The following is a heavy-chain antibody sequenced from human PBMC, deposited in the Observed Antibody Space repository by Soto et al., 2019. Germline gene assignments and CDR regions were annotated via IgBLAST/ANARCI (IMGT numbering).Heavy chain of an antibody. CDR1: GYTFTSYG. CDR3: ARGRYGDY. CDR2: ISAHNGHT. D-gene: IGHD1-1*01. J-gene: IGHJ4*02. Sequence: QVHLVQFGAEVKKPGASVKVSCKGSGYTFTSYGITWVRQAPGQGLEWMEWISAHNGHTNYAQKLQGRGTGTRDTATSTAYMEMRSLRSDDTAVYYCARGRYGDYWGQGALVTVSS. V-gene: IGHV1-18*01.